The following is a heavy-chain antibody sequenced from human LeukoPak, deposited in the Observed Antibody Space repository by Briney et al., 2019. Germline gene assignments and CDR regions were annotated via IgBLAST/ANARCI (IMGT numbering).Heavy chain of an antibody. V-gene: IGHV3-7*01. CDR1: GFTFSRYW. Sequence: PGWSLTLSCAASGFTFSRYWMTWVRQSPGKGLEWVANINQDGSEKYYGDSVTGRFTISRDNAENSLFLQMNSLRADDTGVYYCARAREAPANVFPDHWGQGVVVTVSP. D-gene: IGHD2-15*01. J-gene: IGHJ4*02. CDR2: INQDGSEK. CDR3: ARAREAPANVFPDH.